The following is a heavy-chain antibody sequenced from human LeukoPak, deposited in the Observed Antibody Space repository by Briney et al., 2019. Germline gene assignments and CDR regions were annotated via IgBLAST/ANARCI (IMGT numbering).Heavy chain of an antibody. J-gene: IGHJ4*02. V-gene: IGHV3-48*03. CDR3: ARRMDNDY. CDR1: EFSFSTYW. CDR2: ISDSGSAI. Sequence: GGSLRLSCVASEFSFSTYWMSWVRQSPGKGLEWVSFISDSGSAIYYADSVRGRFTVSRDNAKNSLYLQMNSLRAEDTAVYYCARRMDNDYWGQGTLVTVSS. D-gene: IGHD2-8*01.